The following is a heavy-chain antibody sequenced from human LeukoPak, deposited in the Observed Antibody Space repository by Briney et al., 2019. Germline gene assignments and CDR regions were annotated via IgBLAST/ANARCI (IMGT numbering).Heavy chain of an antibody. CDR3: ARFKDYYYYMDV. CDR1: GASISSNYYW. J-gene: IGHJ6*03. Sequence: PSETLSLTCTVSGASISSNYYWWGWIRQPPGKGLEWIGSIYYSGSTYYNPSLKSRVTVSVDTSKNQFSLKLSSVTAADTAVYYCARFKDYYYYMDVWGKATTITVSS. CDR2: IYYSGST. V-gene: IGHV4-39*01.